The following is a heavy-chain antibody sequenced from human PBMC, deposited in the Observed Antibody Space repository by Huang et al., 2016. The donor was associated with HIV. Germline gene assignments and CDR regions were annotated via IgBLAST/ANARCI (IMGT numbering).Heavy chain of an antibody. CDR1: GYTFPSYG. J-gene: IGHJ3*02. Sequence: QLQLMQSGPELKQPGASVKVSCKASGYTFPSYGITWVRQAPGPGPEWMGWNSASIGHTEYAQKFQGRVTLTTDTSTNIAYMELRSLRSDDTAKYYCARDPKYHRIGYYRQRRGIDIWGQGTMVIVSS. CDR3: ARDPKYHRIGYYRQRRGIDI. CDR2: NSASIGHT. D-gene: IGHD3-22*01. V-gene: IGHV1-18*01.